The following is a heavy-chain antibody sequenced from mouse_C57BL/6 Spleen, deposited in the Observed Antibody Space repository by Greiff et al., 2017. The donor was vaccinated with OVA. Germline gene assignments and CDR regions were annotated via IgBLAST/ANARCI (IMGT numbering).Heavy chain of an antibody. CDR3: ARSVTTVGGYAMDY. J-gene: IGHJ4*01. V-gene: IGHV1-26*01. CDR1: GYTFTDYY. D-gene: IGHD1-1*01. CDR2: INPNNGGT. Sequence: VQLQQSGPELVKPGASVKISCKASGYTFTDYYMNWVKQSHGKSLEWIGDINPNNGGTSYNQQFKGKATLTVDKSSSTAYMELRSLTSEDSAVYYCARSVTTVGGYAMDYWGQGTSVTVSS.